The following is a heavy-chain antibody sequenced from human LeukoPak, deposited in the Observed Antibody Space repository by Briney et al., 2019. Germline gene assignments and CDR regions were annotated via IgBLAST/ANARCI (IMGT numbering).Heavy chain of an antibody. J-gene: IGHJ4*02. CDR2: IKQDGSEK. V-gene: IGHV3-7*01. CDR1: GFTFSDYY. Sequence: PGGSLRLSCAASGFTFSDYYMSWVRQAPGKGLEWVANIKQDGSEKYYVDSVKGRFTISRDNAKNSLYLQMNSLRAEDTAVYYCARDRPGSAFYYGSGSYLYWGQGTLVTVSS. D-gene: IGHD3-10*01. CDR3: ARDRPGSAFYYGSGSYLY.